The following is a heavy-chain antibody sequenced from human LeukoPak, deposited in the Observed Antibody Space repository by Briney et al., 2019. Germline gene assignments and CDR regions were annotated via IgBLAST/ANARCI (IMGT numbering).Heavy chain of an antibody. CDR3: AKPISGGLAVTADWFAP. V-gene: IGHV3-23*01. J-gene: IGHJ5*01. CDR1: GFAFSFFA. D-gene: IGHD6-19*01. CDR2: INANSGTR. Sequence: GGSLRLSCEASGFAFSFFAMSWLRQAPGKGLEWVSTINANSGTRSYAASVRGRFTISRDNSKNTLYLQLSTLRADDTAVYYCAKPISGGLAVTADWFAPWGQGTLVVVSS.